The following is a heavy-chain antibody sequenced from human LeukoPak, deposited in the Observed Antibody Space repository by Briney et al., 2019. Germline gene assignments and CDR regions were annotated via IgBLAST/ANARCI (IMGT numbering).Heavy chain of an antibody. Sequence: SETLSLTCAVYGGSFSGYYWSWIRQSPEKGLEWIGEINHSGGTNYKPSLKSRITISVDTSENQFSLKLSSVTAADTAVYYCARGGYNSRRDNWFDPWGQGTLVTVSS. CDR2: INHSGGT. D-gene: IGHD5-12*01. J-gene: IGHJ5*02. V-gene: IGHV4-34*01. CDR3: ARGGYNSRRDNWFDP. CDR1: GGSFSGYY.